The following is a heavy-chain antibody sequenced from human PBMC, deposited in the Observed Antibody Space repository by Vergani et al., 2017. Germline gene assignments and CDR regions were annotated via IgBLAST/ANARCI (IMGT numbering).Heavy chain of an antibody. Sequence: QVQLVQSGAEVKKPGASVKVSCKASGYTFTSYGISWVRQAPGQGLEWMGWISAYNGNTNYAQKLQGRVTMTTDTSTSTAYMELRSLRSDDTAVYYCARDGIGLLWCGESQNNWFDPWGQGTLVTVSS. J-gene: IGHJ5*02. CDR3: ARDGIGLLWCGESQNNWFDP. CDR1: GYTFTSYG. D-gene: IGHD3-10*01. V-gene: IGHV1-18*01. CDR2: ISAYNGNT.